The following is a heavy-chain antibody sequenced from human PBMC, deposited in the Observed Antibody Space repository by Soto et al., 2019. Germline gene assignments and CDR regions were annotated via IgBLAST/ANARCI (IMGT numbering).Heavy chain of an antibody. V-gene: IGHV3-66*01. CDR3: AREIYSSSSLFNYYYYYMDV. CDR2: IYSGGST. D-gene: IGHD6-6*01. Sequence: EVQLVESGGGLVQPGGSLRLSCAASGFTVSSIYMSWVRQAPGKGLEWVSVIYSGGSTYYADSVKGRFTISRDNSKNTLYLQMNSLRAEDTAVYYCAREIYSSSSLFNYYYYYMDVWGKGTTVTVSS. J-gene: IGHJ6*03. CDR1: GFTVSSIY.